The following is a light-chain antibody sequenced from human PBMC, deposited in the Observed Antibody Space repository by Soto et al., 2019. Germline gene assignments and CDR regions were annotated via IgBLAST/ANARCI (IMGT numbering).Light chain of an antibody. CDR2: AAS. CDR3: LQDYNYPWT. Sequence: IQMTQSPSSLSASVGDRVTITCRASQSISSYLNWYQQKPGKAPKLLIYAASSLQSGVTSRSSGSGSGTDFTLTISSLQPEDFATYYCLQDYNYPWTFGQGTKV. J-gene: IGKJ1*01. CDR1: QSISSY. V-gene: IGKV1-6*01.